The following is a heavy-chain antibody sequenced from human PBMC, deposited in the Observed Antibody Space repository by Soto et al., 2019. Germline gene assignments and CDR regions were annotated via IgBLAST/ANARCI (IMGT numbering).Heavy chain of an antibody. Sequence: ASVKVSCKASGYTFTSYGISWVRQAPGQGLEWMGWINPNSGGTNYAQKFQGWVTMTRDTSISTAYMELSRLRSDDTAVYYCARAAAGPGDYYYYYGMDVWGQGTTVTVSS. J-gene: IGHJ6*02. CDR3: ARAAAGPGDYYYYYGMDV. D-gene: IGHD6-13*01. CDR2: INPNSGGT. CDR1: GYTFTSYG. V-gene: IGHV1-2*04.